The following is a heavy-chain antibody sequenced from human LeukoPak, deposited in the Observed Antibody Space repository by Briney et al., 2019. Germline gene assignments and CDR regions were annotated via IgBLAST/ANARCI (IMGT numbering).Heavy chain of an antibody. V-gene: IGHV4-30-2*01. CDR1: GGSISSGGYY. CDR2: IYHSGST. CDR3: ARYCSSTSCLLGGIDY. J-gene: IGHJ4*02. Sequence: SETLSLTCTVSGGSISSGGYYWSWIRQPPGKGLEWIGYIYHSGSTYYNPSLKSRVTISVDRSKNQFSLKLSTVTAADTAVYYCARYCSSTSCLLGGIDYWGQGTLVTVSS. D-gene: IGHD2-2*01.